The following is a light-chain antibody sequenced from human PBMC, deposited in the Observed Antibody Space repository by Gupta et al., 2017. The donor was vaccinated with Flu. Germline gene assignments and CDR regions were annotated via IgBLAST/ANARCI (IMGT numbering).Light chain of an antibody. CDR2: DDD. V-gene: IGLV1-36*01. CDR3: ATWDDSLNEWV. Sequence: QSVLTQPPSVSEAPRQRVSISCSGSRSNIGNNAVNWYQQVPGMAPKLLIHDDDRPTSGVSDRFSASKSDTSASLAITGLQPEDEADYYCATWDDSLNEWVFGGGTKLTVL. J-gene: IGLJ3*02. CDR1: RSNIGNNA.